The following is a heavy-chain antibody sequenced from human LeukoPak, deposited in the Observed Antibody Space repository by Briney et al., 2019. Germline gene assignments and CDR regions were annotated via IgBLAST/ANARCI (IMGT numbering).Heavy chain of an antibody. V-gene: IGHV3-30*04. D-gene: IGHD3-10*01. CDR1: GFTFSSYA. CDR2: ISYDGSNK. J-gene: IGHJ4*02. Sequence: GGSLRLSCAASGFTFSSYAMHWVRQAPGKGLEWVAVISYDGSNKYYADSVKGRFTIPRDNSKNTLYLQMNSLRAEDTAVYYCARGPDYYGLYYFDXWXXXXLVTVSS. CDR3: ARGPDYYGLYYFDX.